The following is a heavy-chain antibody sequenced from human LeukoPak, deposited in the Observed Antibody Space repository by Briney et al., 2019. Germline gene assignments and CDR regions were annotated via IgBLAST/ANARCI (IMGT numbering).Heavy chain of an antibody. CDR3: ARGPNWNEDYYYGMDV. D-gene: IGHD1-20*01. CDR2: INWNDGST. J-gene: IGHJ6*02. V-gene: IGHV3-20*01. CDR1: GFTFDDYG. Sequence: GGSLRLSCAASGFTFDDYGMSWVRQAPGKGLEWVSGINWNDGSTGYADSVKGRFTISRDNAKNSLYLQMNSLRAEDTALYHCARGPNWNEDYYYGMDVWGQGTLVTV.